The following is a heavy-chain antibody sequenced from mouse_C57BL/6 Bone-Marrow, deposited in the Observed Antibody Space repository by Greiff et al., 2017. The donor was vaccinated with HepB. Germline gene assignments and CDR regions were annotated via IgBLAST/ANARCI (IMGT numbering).Heavy chain of an antibody. Sequence: EVQLVESGPELVKPGASVKISCKASGYTFTDYYMNWVKQSHGKSLEWIGDINPNNGGTSYNQKFKGKATLTVDKSSSTAYMELRSLTSEDSAVYYCARRESTMVTTDFDYWGQGTTLTVSS. J-gene: IGHJ2*01. CDR3: ARRESTMVTTDFDY. CDR1: GYTFTDYY. V-gene: IGHV1-26*01. CDR2: INPNNGGT. D-gene: IGHD2-2*01.